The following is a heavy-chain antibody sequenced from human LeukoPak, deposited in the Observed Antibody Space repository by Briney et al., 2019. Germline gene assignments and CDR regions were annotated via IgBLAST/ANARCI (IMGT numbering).Heavy chain of an antibody. CDR3: ARDSKSVPSSTSCSFFDY. CDR1: GFIFSSYA. J-gene: IGHJ4*02. CDR2: ISYDGSNK. V-gene: IGHV3-30*04. D-gene: IGHD2-2*01. Sequence: PGRSLRLSCAASGFIFSSYAMHWVRQAPGKGLEWVAFISYDGSNKYYADSVKGRFTISRDNSKNTLYLQMNSLRAEDTAVYYCARDSKSVPSSTSCSFFDYWGQGTLVTVSS.